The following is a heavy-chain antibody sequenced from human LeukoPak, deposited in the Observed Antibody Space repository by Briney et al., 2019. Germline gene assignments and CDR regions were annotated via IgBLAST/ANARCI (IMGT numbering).Heavy chain of an antibody. Sequence: PSETLSLTCTVSGGSISSSSYYWGWIRQPPGKGLEWIGYIYYSGHTNYNPSLNSRVAISIDTSKNQFSLKLSSVTAADTAVYYCARASLYYYEGYFQHWGQGTLVTVSS. CDR2: IYYSGHT. V-gene: IGHV4-61*05. CDR1: GGSISSSSYY. CDR3: ARASLYYYEGYFQH. D-gene: IGHD3-22*01. J-gene: IGHJ1*01.